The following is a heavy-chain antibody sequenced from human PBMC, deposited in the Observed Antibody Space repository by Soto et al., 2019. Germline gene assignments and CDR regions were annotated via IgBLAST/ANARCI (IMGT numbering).Heavy chain of an antibody. V-gene: IGHV1-8*01. Sequence: QVQLVQSVAEVKKPGASVKVSCKASGYIFISYELNWLRQATGQGLEWMGWMNPNSGNIGYAQKFQGRVIMTRNTSISTAYMELNSLTSEDTAVYYCSTHGGKYWGQGTLVTVSS. CDR3: STHGGKY. CDR2: MNPNSGNI. D-gene: IGHD3-16*01. CDR1: GYIFISYE. J-gene: IGHJ4*02.